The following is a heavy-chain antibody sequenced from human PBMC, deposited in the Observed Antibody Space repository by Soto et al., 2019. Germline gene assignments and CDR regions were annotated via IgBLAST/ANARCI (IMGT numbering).Heavy chain of an antibody. V-gene: IGHV3-23*01. Sequence: GGSLRLSCAASGFTFSSYAMSWVRQAPGKGLEWVSAISGSGGSTYYADSVKGRFTISRDNSKNTLYLQMNSLRAEDTAVYYCAKDFKAYYDFRGPAFDIWGQGTMVTVSS. CDR2: ISGSGGST. CDR3: AKDFKAYYDFRGPAFDI. CDR1: GFTFSSYA. J-gene: IGHJ3*02. D-gene: IGHD3-10*02.